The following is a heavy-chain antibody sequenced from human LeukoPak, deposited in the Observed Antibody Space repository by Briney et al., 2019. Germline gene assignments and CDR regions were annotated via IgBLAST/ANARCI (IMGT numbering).Heavy chain of an antibody. CDR3: AKGNSIAVAGFVDY. Sequence: GGSLRLSCATSGFSFSTYAMSWVRQAPGKGLEWVSAISGSGDSPYYADSVKGRFTISRDNRRNSLYLQMNSLRAEDTALYYCAKGNSIAVAGFVDYWGQGTLVTVSS. V-gene: IGHV3-23*01. CDR1: GFSFSTYA. D-gene: IGHD6-19*01. J-gene: IGHJ4*02. CDR2: ISGSGDSP.